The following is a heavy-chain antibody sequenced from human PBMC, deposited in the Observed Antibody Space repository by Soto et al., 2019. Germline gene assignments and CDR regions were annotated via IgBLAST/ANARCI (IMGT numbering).Heavy chain of an antibody. CDR3: AKWAFLWYFDL. CDR1: GFTFSIFA. J-gene: IGHJ2*01. D-gene: IGHD2-21*01. V-gene: IGHV3-23*01. Sequence: GRSLRFPCAASGFTFSIFAMSRVRQAPGKGLEWVSGISGSDRTTYYADSVKGRFTISRDNSKNTLYLQMNSLRAEDTAVYYCAKWAFLWYFDLWGRGTLVTVSS. CDR2: ISGSDRTT.